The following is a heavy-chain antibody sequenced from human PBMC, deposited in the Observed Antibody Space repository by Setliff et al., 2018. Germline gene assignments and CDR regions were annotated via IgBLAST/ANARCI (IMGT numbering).Heavy chain of an antibody. D-gene: IGHD3-3*01. V-gene: IGHV3-7*01. CDR3: ARDVFDFRTGQAGP. CDR1: GFTFSNHW. J-gene: IGHJ5*02. CDR2: INQGGSDQ. Sequence: PGASLKISCAVSGFTFSNHWMTWVRQAPGKGLEWVANINQGGSDQFYVESVKGRFNISRDNAKNSLYLQMNSLRVEDTAVYYCARDVFDFRTGQAGPWGQGTLVTVSS.